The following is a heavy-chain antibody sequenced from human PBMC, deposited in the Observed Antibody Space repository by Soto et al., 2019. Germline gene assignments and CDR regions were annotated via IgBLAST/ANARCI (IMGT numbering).Heavy chain of an antibody. J-gene: IGHJ3*02. D-gene: IGHD1-26*01. CDR3: AREGACGWQDAFDI. V-gene: IGHV3-33*01. CDR1: GFTFSISG. CDR2: IWYDGSNK. Sequence: QVQLVESGGGVVQPGRSLRLSCAASGFTFSISGMHWVRQAPGKGLEWVAVIWYDGSNKYYADSVKGRCTISRDNSKNALYLQMNSLVDEDTAVYYGAREGACGWQDAFDICGQGTMVNVSS.